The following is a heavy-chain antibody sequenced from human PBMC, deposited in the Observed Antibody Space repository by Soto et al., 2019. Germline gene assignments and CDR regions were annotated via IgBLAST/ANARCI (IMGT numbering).Heavy chain of an antibody. Sequence: SETLSLTCAVSGGSISSGGYSWSWIRQPPGKGLEWIGYIYHSGSTYYNPSLKSRVTISVDRSKNQFSLKLSSVTAADTAVYYCARHYYPNPKLKYYFLYGLDVWGQGTTVT. J-gene: IGHJ6*02. D-gene: IGHD3-3*01. CDR1: GGSISSGGYS. CDR3: ARHYYPNPKLKYYFLYGLDV. V-gene: IGHV4-30-2*01. CDR2: IYHSGST.